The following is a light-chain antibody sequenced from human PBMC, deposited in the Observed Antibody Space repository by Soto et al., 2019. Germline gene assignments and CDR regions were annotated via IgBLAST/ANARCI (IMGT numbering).Light chain of an antibody. CDR3: QQYTSSLNT. V-gene: IGKV3-20*01. J-gene: IGKJ5*01. Sequence: QAPGTLSLSPGEGATLSCGASETIRNNYLAWYQQKPGQAPRLLIYGASVRATGVPDRFSGSGSGTDFTLTISRLEPEDFAVYYCQQYTSSLNTFGQGTRLEI. CDR1: ETIRNNY. CDR2: GAS.